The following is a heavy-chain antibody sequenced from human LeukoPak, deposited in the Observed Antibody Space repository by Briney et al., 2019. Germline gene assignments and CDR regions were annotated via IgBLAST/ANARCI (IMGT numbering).Heavy chain of an antibody. Sequence: PGRSLRLSCAASGFTFSYYAMTWVRQAPGKWLGWVAVISNDGRNKNYAESVKGRFTISRDNSKNTLYLQKNSVRAEDTAVYYCARATGDCSGGTCYSELDLWGQGTLVTVSS. CDR3: ARATGDCSGGTCYSELDL. J-gene: IGHJ5*02. CDR2: ISNDGRNK. V-gene: IGHV3-30*04. D-gene: IGHD2-15*01. CDR1: GFTFSYYA.